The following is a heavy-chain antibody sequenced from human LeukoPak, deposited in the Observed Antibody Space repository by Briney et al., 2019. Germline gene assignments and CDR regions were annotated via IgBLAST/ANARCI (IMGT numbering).Heavy chain of an antibody. CDR2: ISTYNGNT. D-gene: IGHD4-17*01. CDR1: GYTFTSYG. V-gene: IGHV1-18*01. CDR3: ARITQTDYDFDY. Sequence: ASVMVSCKASGYTFTSYGIGWVRQAPGQGLEWMGWISTYNGNTDYAQKLQGRVTMTTDTSTSTAYMELRSLRSDDTAVYYCARITQTDYDFDYWGQGTLVIVSS. J-gene: IGHJ4*02.